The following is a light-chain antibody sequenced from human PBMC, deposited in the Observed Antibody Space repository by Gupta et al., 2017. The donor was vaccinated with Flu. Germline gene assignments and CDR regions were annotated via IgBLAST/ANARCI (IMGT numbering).Light chain of an antibody. Sequence: QSVLTQPPSASGTPGQRVTISCSGSSSTIGSNTVYWYQQLPVTAPKVLIYSNNQRPSVVPDRFSGSKSGTSASLAISGLQAEDEADYYCAVWDDILNGRVFGGGTKLTVL. V-gene: IGLV1-44*01. CDR1: SSTIGSNT. J-gene: IGLJ3*02. CDR3: AVWDDILNGRV. CDR2: SNN.